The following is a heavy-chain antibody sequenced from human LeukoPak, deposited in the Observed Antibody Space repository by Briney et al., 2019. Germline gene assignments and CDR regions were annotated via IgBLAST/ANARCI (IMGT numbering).Heavy chain of an antibody. Sequence: PGGSLRLSCVASGFTFSSYSMNWVRQAPGKGLEWVSYIAGGSGNIYYADSVKGRFTISRDNAKNSLYLQMNSLRDEDTAIYYCARDDNYALDYWGQGTLVTVSS. CDR3: ARDDNYALDY. CDR2: IAGGSGNI. D-gene: IGHD1-1*01. CDR1: GFTFSSYS. V-gene: IGHV3-48*02. J-gene: IGHJ4*02.